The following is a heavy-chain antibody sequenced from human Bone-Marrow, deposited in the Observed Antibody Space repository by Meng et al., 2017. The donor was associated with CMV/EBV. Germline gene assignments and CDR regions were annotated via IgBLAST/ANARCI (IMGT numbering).Heavy chain of an antibody. D-gene: IGHD6-13*01. J-gene: IGHJ3*02. V-gene: IGHV3-21*01. CDR1: GFTFSSYS. CDR3: ARVQGIAAAGRAFDI. Sequence: GESLKISCAASGFTFSSYSMNWVRQAPGKGLEWVSSISSSSSYIYYADSVKGRFTISRDNAKNSLYLQMNSLRAEDTAVYYCARVQGIAAAGRAFDIWGQGTMVTVSS. CDR2: ISSSSSYI.